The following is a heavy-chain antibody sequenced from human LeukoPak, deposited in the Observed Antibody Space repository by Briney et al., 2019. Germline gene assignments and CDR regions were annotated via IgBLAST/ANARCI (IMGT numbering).Heavy chain of an antibody. Sequence: PSETLSLTCTVSGGSISSGGYYWSWIRQHPGKGLEWIGYIYYSGSTYYNPSLKSRVTISVDTSKNQFSLKLSSVTAADTAVYYCARLAITMVRGVITPLDVWGQGTTVTVSS. CDR1: GGSISSGGYY. CDR3: ARLAITMVRGVITPLDV. D-gene: IGHD3-10*01. J-gene: IGHJ6*02. V-gene: IGHV4-31*03. CDR2: IYYSGST.